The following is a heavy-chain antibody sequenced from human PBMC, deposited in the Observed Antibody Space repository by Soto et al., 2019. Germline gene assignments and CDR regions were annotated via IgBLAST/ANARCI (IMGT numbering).Heavy chain of an antibody. J-gene: IGHJ4*02. V-gene: IGHV1-3*01. Sequence: QVQLVQSGAEVKKPGASVKVSCKASGYTFTSYAMHWVRQAPGQRLEWMGWINAGNGNTKYSQKFQGRVTITRDTSASTAYIELSSLRSEDTAVYYCARRAVAGTIDYWGQGTLVTVSS. CDR1: GYTFTSYA. CDR3: ARRAVAGTIDY. D-gene: IGHD6-19*01. CDR2: INAGNGNT.